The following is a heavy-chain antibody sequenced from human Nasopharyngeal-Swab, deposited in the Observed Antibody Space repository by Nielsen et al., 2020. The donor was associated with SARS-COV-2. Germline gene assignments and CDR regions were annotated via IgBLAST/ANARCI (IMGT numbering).Heavy chain of an antibody. D-gene: IGHD5-18*01. J-gene: IGHJ6*02. V-gene: IGHV3-30*04. Sequence: GGSLRLSCAASGFTFSNYAIHWVRQAPGKGLEWVGVISYDGSNKDYADSVKGRFTVSRDNSKDTLYLQMNSLRTEDTAVYYCARTKAGYSYVVYYYGMDVWGQGTTVTVSS. CDR3: ARTKAGYSYVVYYYGMDV. CDR1: GFTFSNYA. CDR2: ISYDGSNK.